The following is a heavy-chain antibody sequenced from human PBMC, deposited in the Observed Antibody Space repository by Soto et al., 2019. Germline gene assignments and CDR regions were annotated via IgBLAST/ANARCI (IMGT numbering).Heavy chain of an antibody. V-gene: IGHV4-39*01. D-gene: IGHD3-22*01. CDR3: ARRKDSSGYYYWFDP. CDR1: VGSISSSSYC. CDR2: IYYSGST. Sequence: SETLSLTCTVCVGSISSSSYCWGWIRQPPGKGLEWMGSIYYSGSTYYNPSLKSRFTISVDTSKNHFSLKLSFVTAADTAVYYCARRKDSSGYYYWFDPWGQGTLVTVSS. J-gene: IGHJ5*02.